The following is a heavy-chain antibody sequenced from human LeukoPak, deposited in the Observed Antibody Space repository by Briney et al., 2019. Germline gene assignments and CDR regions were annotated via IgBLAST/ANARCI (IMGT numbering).Heavy chain of an antibody. Sequence: PSETLSLTCAVYGGSFSGYYWSRIRQPPGKGLEWVGQNNHSGSTNYNPSLKSRVTISVDTSKNQFSLKLSSVTAADTAVYYCARNTIKVGATTAFDIWGQGTMVTVSS. CDR2: NNHSGST. J-gene: IGHJ3*02. D-gene: IGHD1-26*01. CDR3: ARNTIKVGATTAFDI. CDR1: GGSFSGYY. V-gene: IGHV4-34*01.